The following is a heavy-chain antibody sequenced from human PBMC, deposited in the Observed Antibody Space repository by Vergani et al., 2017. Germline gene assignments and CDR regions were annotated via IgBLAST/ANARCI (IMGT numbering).Heavy chain of an antibody. CDR1: GGTFSSYA. Sequence: QVQLVQSGAEVKKPGSSVKVSCKASGGTFSSYAISWVRQAPGQGLEWMGGIIPIFGTANYAQKFQGRVTITADESTSTAYMELSSLRSEDTAVYYCASVGGGVSIAVAHQSPLGLWGQGTLVTVSS. V-gene: IGHV1-69*01. J-gene: IGHJ4*02. CDR3: ASVGGGVSIAVAHQSPLGL. D-gene: IGHD6-19*01. CDR2: IIPIFGTA.